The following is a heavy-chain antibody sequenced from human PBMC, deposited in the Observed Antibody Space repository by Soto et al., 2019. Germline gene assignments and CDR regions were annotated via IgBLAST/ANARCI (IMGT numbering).Heavy chain of an antibody. Sequence: QLQQWGAGLLKPSETLSLTCVVSGGSFSTYYYNWIRQSPGKGREGIGEINHSGSNNYSPSLKSRVTMSLDTSKNQFSLKLTSVTAADTAVYYCARGGSNDWQVAFDIWGQGTMVTVSS. V-gene: IGHV4-34*01. CDR3: ARGGSNDWQVAFDI. CDR1: GGSFSTYY. D-gene: IGHD3-9*01. J-gene: IGHJ3*02. CDR2: INHSGSN.